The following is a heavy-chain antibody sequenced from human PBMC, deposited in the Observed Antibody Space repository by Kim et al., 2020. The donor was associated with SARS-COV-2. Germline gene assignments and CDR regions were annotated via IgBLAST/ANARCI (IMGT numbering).Heavy chain of an antibody. D-gene: IGHD6-19*01. CDR1: GFTFSSYA. CDR2: ISGSGGST. V-gene: IGHV3-23*01. CDR3: AKDQSGWYLQFSSYYMDV. J-gene: IGHJ6*03. Sequence: GGSLRLSCAASGFTFSSYAMSWVRQAPGKGLEWVSAISGSGGSTYYADSVKGRFTISRDNSKNTLYLQMNSLRAEDTAVYYCAKDQSGWYLQFSSYYMDVWGKGTTVTVSS.